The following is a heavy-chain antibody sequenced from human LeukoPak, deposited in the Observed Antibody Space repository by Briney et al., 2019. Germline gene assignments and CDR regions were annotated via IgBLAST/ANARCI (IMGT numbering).Heavy chain of an antibody. J-gene: IGHJ4*02. V-gene: IGHV3-23*01. D-gene: IGHD3-22*01. CDR2: ISGSGGGT. CDR1: RFTFSSYA. CDR3: ARDLYYHDSSGSYYYFDY. Sequence: PGGSLRLSCATSRFTFSSYAMSWVRQAPGKGLEWVSSISGSGGGTYYAESVKGRFTISRDNSKNTLYLQMNSRRAEDTAVYYCARDLYYHDSSGSYYYFDYWGQGTLVTVSP.